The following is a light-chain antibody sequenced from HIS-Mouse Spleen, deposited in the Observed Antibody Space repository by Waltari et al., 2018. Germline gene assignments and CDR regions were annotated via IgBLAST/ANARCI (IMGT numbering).Light chain of an antibody. V-gene: IGLV2-8*01. J-gene: IGLJ3*02. CDR3: SSYAGSNNLV. CDR1: SSDLGGSHY. CDR2: EVS. Sequence: QSALTQPPSASGSPGQSVTLSCTGTSSDLGGSHYVPWYQQHPGKAPKLMIYEVSKRPSGVPDRFSGSKSGNTASLTVSGLQAEDEADYYCSSYAGSNNLVFGGGTKLTVL.